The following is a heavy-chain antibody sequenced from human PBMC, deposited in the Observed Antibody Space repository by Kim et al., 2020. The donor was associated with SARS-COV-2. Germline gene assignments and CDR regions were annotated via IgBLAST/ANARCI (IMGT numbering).Heavy chain of an antibody. CDR1: GFTFSSYE. CDR3: ARDWGARRESSSQTINYGMDV. Sequence: GGSLRLSCAASGFTFSSYEMNWVRQAPGKGLEWVSYISSSGSTIYYADSVKGRFTISRDNAKNSLYLQMNSLRAEDTAVYYCARDWGARRESSSQTINYGMDVWGQGTTVTVSS. J-gene: IGHJ6*02. V-gene: IGHV3-48*03. D-gene: IGHD6-13*01. CDR2: ISSSGSTI.